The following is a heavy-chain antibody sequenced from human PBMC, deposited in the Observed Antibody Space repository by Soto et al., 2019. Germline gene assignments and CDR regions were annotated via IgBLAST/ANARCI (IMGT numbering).Heavy chain of an antibody. Sequence: EVQLVESGGGLIQPGGSLRLSCAVSGFTVSNNYMSWVRQAPGKGLEGVSVIYSGGYTAYGDSVKGRFTISRDNSKNTLIHKRKRLVADRPAWYLCGTPGGGGGYWGQGTLVTVSS. D-gene: IGHD3-16*01. CDR3: GTPGGGGGY. J-gene: IGHJ4*02. V-gene: IGHV3-53*01. CDR2: IYSGGYT. CDR1: GFTVSNNY.